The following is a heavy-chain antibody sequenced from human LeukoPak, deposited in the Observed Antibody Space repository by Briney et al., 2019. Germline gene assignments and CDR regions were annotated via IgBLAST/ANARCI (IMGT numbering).Heavy chain of an antibody. CDR1: GFTVSRNY. J-gene: IGHJ4*02. D-gene: IGHD6-13*01. Sequence: GGSLRLSCAASGFTVSRNYMSWVRQAPGKGLEWVSVIYSGGSTYYADSVKGRFTISRDNSKNTLYLQMNSLRAEDTAVYYCARNQPAAAGTGFDYWGQGTLVTVSS. CDR2: IYSGGST. V-gene: IGHV3-53*01. CDR3: ARNQPAAAGTGFDY.